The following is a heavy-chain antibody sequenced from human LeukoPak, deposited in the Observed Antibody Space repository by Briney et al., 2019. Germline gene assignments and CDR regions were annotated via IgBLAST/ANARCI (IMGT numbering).Heavy chain of an antibody. D-gene: IGHD2-15*01. CDR3: ARAYCSGGSCFSRGNFDY. J-gene: IGHJ4*02. V-gene: IGHV4-59*08. Sequence: SETLSLTCTVSGGSISGYYWSWIRQPPGKGLEWIGYIYYSGSTSYNPSLRSRVTMSLDSSKNQLSLKMSSVTAADTAVYFCARAYCSGGSCFSRGNFDYWGQGTLVTVSS. CDR2: IYYSGST. CDR1: GGSISGYY.